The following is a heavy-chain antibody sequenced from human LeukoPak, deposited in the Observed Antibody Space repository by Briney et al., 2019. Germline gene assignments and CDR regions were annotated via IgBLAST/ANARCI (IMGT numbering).Heavy chain of an antibody. J-gene: IGHJ6*02. Sequence: APVKVSCKASGYTFTGYYMHWVRQAPGQGLEWMGWINPNSGGTNYAQKFQGRVTMTRDTSISTAYMELSRLRSDDTAVYYCARDEYSSSYYYYYGMDVWGQGTTVTVSS. CDR3: ARDEYSSSYYYYYGMDV. D-gene: IGHD6-13*01. CDR2: INPNSGGT. CDR1: GYTFTGYY. V-gene: IGHV1-2*02.